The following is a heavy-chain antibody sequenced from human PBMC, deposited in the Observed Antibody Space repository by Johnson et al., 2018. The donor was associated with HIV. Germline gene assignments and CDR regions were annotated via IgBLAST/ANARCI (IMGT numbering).Heavy chain of an antibody. J-gene: IGHJ3*01. CDR1: GFTVSSNY. D-gene: IGHD5/OR15-5a*01. CDR2: IDTAGST. CDR3: ARDVYAGAHEN. V-gene: IGHV3-66*01. Sequence: VQLVESGGGLVQPGGSLRLSCTASGFTVSSNYMSWVRQAPGKGLEWVSVIDTAGSTYDADSVKGRFTISRDNAKNSLYLQMNSLRAEDTAVYYCARDVYAGAHENWGQGTRVTVSS.